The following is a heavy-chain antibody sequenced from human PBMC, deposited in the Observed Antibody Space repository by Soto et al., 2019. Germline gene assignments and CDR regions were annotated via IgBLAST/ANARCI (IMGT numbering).Heavy chain of an antibody. J-gene: IGHJ4*02. V-gene: IGHV3-23*01. D-gene: IGHD6-19*01. Sequence: PGGSLRLSCAASGFTFSSYAMSWVRQAPGKGLEWVSAISGSGGSTYYADSVKGRFTISRGNSKNTLYLQMNSLRAEDTAVYYCANHFSSGGRGDYWGQGTLVTVSS. CDR2: ISGSGGST. CDR1: GFTFSSYA. CDR3: ANHFSSGGRGDY.